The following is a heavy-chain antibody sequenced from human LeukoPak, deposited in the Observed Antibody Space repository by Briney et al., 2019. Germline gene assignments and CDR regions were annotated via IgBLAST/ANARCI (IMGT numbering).Heavy chain of an antibody. Sequence: PSETLSLTCAVYGGSFSGYYWSWIRQPPGKGLEWIGSIYYSGSTYYNPSLKSRVTISVDTSKNQFSLKLSSVTAADTAVYYCARKVSRGYWYFDLWGRGTLVTVSS. J-gene: IGHJ2*01. CDR1: GGSFSGYY. CDR2: IYYSGST. D-gene: IGHD5-12*01. V-gene: IGHV4-34*01. CDR3: ARKVSRGYWYFDL.